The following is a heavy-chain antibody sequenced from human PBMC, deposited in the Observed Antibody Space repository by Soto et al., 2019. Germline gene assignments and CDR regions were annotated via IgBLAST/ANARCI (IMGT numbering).Heavy chain of an antibody. CDR2: ISGSGGST. CDR1: GFTFSSYA. Sequence: PGGSLRLSCAASGFTFSSYAMSWVRQAPGKGLEWVSAISGSGGSTYYADSVKGRFTISRDNSKNTLYLQMNSLRAEDTAVYYCAKDALRRKVDGYNYDYFDYWGQGTLVTVSS. V-gene: IGHV3-23*01. J-gene: IGHJ4*02. CDR3: AKDALRRKVDGYNYDYFDY. D-gene: IGHD5-12*01.